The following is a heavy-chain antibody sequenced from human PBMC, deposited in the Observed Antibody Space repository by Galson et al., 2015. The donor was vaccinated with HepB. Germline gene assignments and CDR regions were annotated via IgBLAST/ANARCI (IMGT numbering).Heavy chain of an antibody. V-gene: IGHV3-23*01. CDR2: ITGGGETT. CDR3: AKDVNGIDGKHDF. Sequence: SLRLSCAASGFNFRASAMSWVRQAPGKGLEWVSIITGGGETTFYADSVRGRFTISRDNSKNTVFLQMNSLRDEDTALYYCAKDVNGIDGKHDFWGQGTLVTVSS. J-gene: IGHJ4*02. CDR1: GFNFRASA. D-gene: IGHD2-8*01.